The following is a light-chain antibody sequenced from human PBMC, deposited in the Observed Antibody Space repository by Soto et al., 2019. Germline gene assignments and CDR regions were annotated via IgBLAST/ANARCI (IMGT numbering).Light chain of an antibody. CDR2: VAS. CDR1: QSVSSN. J-gene: IGKJ4*01. V-gene: IGKV3-15*01. CDR3: QQPNVWPLA. Sequence: IVMTQSPATLSVSPGETATLSCRASQSVSSNLAWYQQNPGQTPKLLIYVASTRATGIAVRFSGSGSVTEFILPLSSLHFEDIVVYYCQQPNVWPLAFEGATK.